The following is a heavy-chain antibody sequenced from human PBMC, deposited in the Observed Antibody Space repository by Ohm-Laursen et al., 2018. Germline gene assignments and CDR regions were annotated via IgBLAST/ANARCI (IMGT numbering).Heavy chain of an antibody. CDR3: AREYSDDGGYRYDAFDV. V-gene: IGHV4-34*01. D-gene: IGHD2-15*01. J-gene: IGHJ3*01. CDR1: GGSFSGYC. Sequence: SETLSLTCAVYGGSFSGYCWNWIRQPPGKGLEWIGEINHSRSTKYNSSFKSRVTISVDTSKNQFSLKLSSVTAADTAVYYCAREYSDDGGYRYDAFDVWGHGTVVTVSS. CDR2: INHSRST.